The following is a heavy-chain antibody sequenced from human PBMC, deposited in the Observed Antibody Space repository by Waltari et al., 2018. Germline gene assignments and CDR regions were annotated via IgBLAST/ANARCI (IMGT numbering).Heavy chain of an antibody. J-gene: IGHJ4*02. Sequence: QVQLVQSGTEVKKPGSSVRVSCKASGDSFTSYAFSWVRQAPGQGLEWMGNIIPTLRVPNYARSFQGRVTITADKSTNTVYMELSSLRAEDTAVYLCAREDYSRGWYGDWGQGTLVIVSS. CDR1: GDSFTSYA. V-gene: IGHV1-69*04. CDR2: IIPTLRVP. D-gene: IGHD6-19*01. CDR3: AREDYSRGWYGD.